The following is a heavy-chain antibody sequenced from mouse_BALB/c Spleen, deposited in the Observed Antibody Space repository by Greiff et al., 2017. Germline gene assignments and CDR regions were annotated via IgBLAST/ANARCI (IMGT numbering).Heavy chain of an antibody. CDR2: IWSGGST. Sequence: QVHVKQSGPGLVQPSQSLSITCTVSGFSLTSYGVHWVRQSPGKGLEWLGVIWSGGSTDYNAAFISRLSISKDNSKSQVFFKMNSLQANDTAIYYCARYDYDKRVFAYWGQGTLVTVSA. D-gene: IGHD2-4*01. CDR3: ARYDYDKRVFAY. V-gene: IGHV2-2*02. J-gene: IGHJ3*01. CDR1: GFSLTSYG.